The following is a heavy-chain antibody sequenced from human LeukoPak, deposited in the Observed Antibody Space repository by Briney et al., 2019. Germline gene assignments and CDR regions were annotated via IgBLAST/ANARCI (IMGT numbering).Heavy chain of an antibody. CDR2: IYYSGST. J-gene: IGHJ3*02. V-gene: IGHV4-39*01. Sequence: SETLSLTCTVSGGSISSSSYYWGWIRQPPGKGLEWIGSIYYSGSTYYNPSLKSRVTISVDTSKNQFSLKLSSVTAADTAVYYCARHVSAIAVVVAAPDAFDIWGRGTMVTVSS. D-gene: IGHD2-15*01. CDR1: GGSISSSSYY. CDR3: ARHVSAIAVVVAAPDAFDI.